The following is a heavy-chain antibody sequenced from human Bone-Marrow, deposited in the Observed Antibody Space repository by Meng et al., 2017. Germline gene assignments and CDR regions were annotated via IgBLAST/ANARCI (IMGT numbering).Heavy chain of an antibody. J-gene: IGHJ5*02. CDR1: GFTVRSKY. Sequence: GELVEHGGGLIQPGGSLGLSCAASGFTVRSKYMSWVRQSPGKGLEWVSVMYSGGDTHYTDSVKGRFTISKDNSKNTLYLQMNNLRAEDTAVYYCATGETRYWFDPWGQGTLVTVSS. CDR3: ATGETRYWFDP. V-gene: IGHV3-53*01. CDR2: MYSGGDT. D-gene: IGHD1-26*01.